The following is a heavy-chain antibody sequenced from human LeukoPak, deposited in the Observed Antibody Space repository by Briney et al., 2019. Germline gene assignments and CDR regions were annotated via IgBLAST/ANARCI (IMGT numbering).Heavy chain of an antibody. CDR2: ISYDGSNK. D-gene: IGHD1-26*01. Sequence: QPGGSLRLSCAASGFPFSSYGMHWIRQGPGKGLEWVAVISYDGSNKYYADSVKGRFTISRDNSKNTLYLQMNSLRAEDTAVYYCAKDNSGSSFTFDYWGQGTRVTVSS. CDR3: AKDNSGSSFTFDY. V-gene: IGHV3-30*18. J-gene: IGHJ4*02. CDR1: GFPFSSYG.